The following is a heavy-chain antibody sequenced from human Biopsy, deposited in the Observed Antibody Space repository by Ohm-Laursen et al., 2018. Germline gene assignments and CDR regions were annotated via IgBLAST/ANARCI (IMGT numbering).Heavy chain of an antibody. CDR3: ARHPTGFWFDP. V-gene: IGHV4-39*01. Sequence: TLSLTCTVSGGPVSSNTNYWAWIRQPPGKGLEWIGSIFYSGIIYYNPSLKSRVSISVATSKNQFSLNRNSVTAADTAVYYCARHPTGFWFDPWGQGTLVIVSS. CDR2: IFYSGII. CDR1: GGPVSSNTNY. J-gene: IGHJ5*02.